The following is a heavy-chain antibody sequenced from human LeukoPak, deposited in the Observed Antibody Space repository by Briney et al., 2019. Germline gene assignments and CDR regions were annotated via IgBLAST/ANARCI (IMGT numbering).Heavy chain of an antibody. V-gene: IGHV3-23*01. CDR3: AKGGSYSISYYYYYMDV. CDR2: ISGSGGST. Sequence: GGSLRLSCAASGFTFSSYAVSWVRQAPGKGLEWVSAISGSGGSTYYADSVKGRFTISRDNSKNTLYLQMNSLRAEDTAVYYCAKGGSYSISYYYYYMDVWGKGTTVTVSS. CDR1: GFTFSSYA. J-gene: IGHJ6*03. D-gene: IGHD1-26*01.